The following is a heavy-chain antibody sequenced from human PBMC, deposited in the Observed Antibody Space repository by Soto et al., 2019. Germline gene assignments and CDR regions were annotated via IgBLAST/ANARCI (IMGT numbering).Heavy chain of an antibody. CDR3: AKVGKGWDYFDY. CDR1: GFTFSDYG. D-gene: IGHD6-13*01. J-gene: IGHJ4*02. V-gene: IGHV3-30*18. Sequence: QVQVVESGGGVVQPGRSLRLSCAASGFTFSDYGMHWVRQAPGKGLEWVAVISYDGSKKYYADSVKGRFTTSRDNSKNTLYLQMTSLRPEDTAVYYCAKVGKGWDYFDYWGQGTLVTVSS. CDR2: ISYDGSKK.